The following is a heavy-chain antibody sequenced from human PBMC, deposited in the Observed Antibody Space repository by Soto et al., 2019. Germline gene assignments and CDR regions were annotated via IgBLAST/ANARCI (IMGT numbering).Heavy chain of an antibody. J-gene: IGHJ4*02. CDR3: ARRSGTTIFDF. CDR1: GYTFSNYG. D-gene: IGHD1-1*01. Sequence: QVQLVQSGAEVKKSGASVKVSCKASGYTFSNYGISWVRQAPGQGLEWRGWIRVYSGDTHYAQNFRGRVTMTADTSTTTAYMDLSNLTSDDTAVYFCARRSGTTIFDFWGPGTLVTVSS. CDR2: IRVYSGDT. V-gene: IGHV1-18*04.